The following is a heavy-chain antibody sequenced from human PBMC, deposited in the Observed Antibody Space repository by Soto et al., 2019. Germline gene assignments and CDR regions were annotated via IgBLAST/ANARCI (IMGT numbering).Heavy chain of an antibody. V-gene: IGHV4-4*02. CDR3: VHHGGDPYYHDF. D-gene: IGHD4-17*01. J-gene: IGHJ4*02. Sequence: QVQLQESGPGLVNPSGTLSLTCAVSGGSLSSSSWWSWVRQPPGKALEWLGEIYYSGSTKYNPSLNSRVTISADQSKNDFSLRLSSVTAAYTAVYYCVHHGGDPYYHDFWGQGMLVTVSS. CDR1: GGSLSSSSW. CDR2: IYYSGST.